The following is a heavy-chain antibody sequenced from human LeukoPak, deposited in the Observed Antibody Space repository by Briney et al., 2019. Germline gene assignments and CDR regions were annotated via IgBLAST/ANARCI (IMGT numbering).Heavy chain of an antibody. CDR1: GFTFSSYA. CDR3: AKDRGHGGGSYGGGYYYYYMDV. D-gene: IGHD3-16*01. Sequence: GGSLRLPCAASGFTFSSYAMSWVRQAPGKGLEWVSVISAGGDSTYYADSVKGRFTISRDNYKNTLYLQMNSLRADDTAVYYCAKDRGHGGGSYGGGYYYYYMDVWGKGTTVTVSS. CDR2: ISAGGDST. J-gene: IGHJ6*03. V-gene: IGHV3-23*01.